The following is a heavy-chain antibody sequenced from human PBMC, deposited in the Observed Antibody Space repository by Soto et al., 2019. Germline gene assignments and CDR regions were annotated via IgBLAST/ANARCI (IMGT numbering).Heavy chain of an antibody. CDR1: GGSISSGGYS. CDR2: IYYSGST. CDR3: ASRPRWLLLQRPYYYYGMDV. V-gene: IGHV4-30-2*03. J-gene: IGHJ6*02. Sequence: SSETLSLTCAVSGGSISSGGYSWSWIRQPPGKGLEWIGYIYYSGSTYYNPSLKSRVTISVDTSKNQFSLKLSSVTAADTAVYYCASRPRWLLLQRPYYYYGMDVWGQGTTVTVSS. D-gene: IGHD3-22*01.